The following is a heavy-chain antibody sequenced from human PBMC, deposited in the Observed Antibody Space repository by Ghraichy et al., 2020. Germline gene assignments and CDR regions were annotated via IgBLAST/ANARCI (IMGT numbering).Heavy chain of an antibody. J-gene: IGHJ4*02. CDR3: ARAGGSGSDWYESETLDS. D-gene: IGHD6-19*01. CDR1: GFSFSSHA. V-gene: IGHV3-23*01. Sequence: GGSLRLSCAASGFSFSSHAMTWVRQAPGKGLEWVSGIGGSGTSAFYADSVKGRFSVSRDNSKDTVFLHMNSLKAEDTAVYYCARAGGSGSDWYESETLDSWGQGILVTVSS. CDR2: IGGSGTSA.